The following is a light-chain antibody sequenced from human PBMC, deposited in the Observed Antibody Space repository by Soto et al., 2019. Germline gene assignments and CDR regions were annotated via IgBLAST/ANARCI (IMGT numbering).Light chain of an antibody. CDR3: QQVKTYPRT. V-gene: IGKV1-33*01. CDR1: QNITNN. Sequence: QMTQSPSSLYASIGDRVTITCRAKQNITNNLSWYQQKPGKAPNLLIYQASKLAKGVTSRFSGSGSGTDFSFIITSLQREDFATDYCQQVKTYPRTFGGGTKLDI. J-gene: IGKJ4*01. CDR2: QAS.